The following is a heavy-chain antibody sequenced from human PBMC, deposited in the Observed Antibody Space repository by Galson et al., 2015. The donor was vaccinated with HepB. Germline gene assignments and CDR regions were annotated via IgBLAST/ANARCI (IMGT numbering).Heavy chain of an antibody. D-gene: IGHD4-23*01. J-gene: IGHJ6*02. CDR1: GYPFSDFY. CDR3: AREGKSYYTMDV. V-gene: IGHV1-2*04. CDR2: INANSGET. Sequence: VKVSCKASGYPFSDFYIHWVRQAPGHGLEWLGCINANSGETIYAQKFQGWVTMTRDTSISTVYMNLGRLTSDDTAVYLCAREGKSYYTMDVWGQGTTVTVSS.